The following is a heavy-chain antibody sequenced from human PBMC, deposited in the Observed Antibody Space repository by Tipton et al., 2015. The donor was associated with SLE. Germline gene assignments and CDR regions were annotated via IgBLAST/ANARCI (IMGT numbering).Heavy chain of an antibody. Sequence: TLSLTCSVSGDSIRSYFWSWIRQPPGKGLEWIGYIFYTGSTDCNPSLKSRVAISLDTSKNHFSLNLSSVTAADTAVYYCARSEYSSGLIDYWGQGTLVTVSS. D-gene: IGHD6-19*01. V-gene: IGHV4-59*01. J-gene: IGHJ4*02. CDR3: ARSEYSSGLIDY. CDR2: IFYTGST. CDR1: GDSIRSYF.